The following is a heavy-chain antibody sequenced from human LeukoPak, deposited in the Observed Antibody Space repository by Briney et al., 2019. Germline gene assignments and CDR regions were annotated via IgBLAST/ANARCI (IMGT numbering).Heavy chain of an antibody. CDR2: ISWNSGSI. CDR3: AKDRYSGSYQLDYFDY. D-gene: IGHD1-26*01. Sequence: GRSLRLSCAASGFTFDDYAMHWVRQAPGKGLEGVSGISWNSGSIGYADSVKGRFTISRDNAKNSLYLQMNSMRAEDTALYYCAKDRYSGSYQLDYFDYWGQGTLVTVSS. V-gene: IGHV3-9*01. J-gene: IGHJ4*02. CDR1: GFTFDDYA.